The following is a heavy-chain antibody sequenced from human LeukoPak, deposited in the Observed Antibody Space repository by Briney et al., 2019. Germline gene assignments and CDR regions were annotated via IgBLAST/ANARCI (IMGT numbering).Heavy chain of an antibody. D-gene: IGHD5-12*01. J-gene: IGHJ5*02. CDR1: GFTFSSYW. CDR2: INSDGSST. V-gene: IGHV3-74*01. Sequence: PGGSLRLSCAASGFTFSSYWMHWVRQAPGKGLVWVSRINSDGSSTSYADSVKGRFTISRDNAKNTLYLQVNSLRAEDTAVYYCARAQVGVATIYWFDPWGQGTLVTVSS. CDR3: ARAQVGVATIYWFDP.